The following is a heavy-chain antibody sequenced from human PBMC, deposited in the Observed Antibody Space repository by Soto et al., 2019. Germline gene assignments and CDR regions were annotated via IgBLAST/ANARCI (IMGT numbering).Heavy chain of an antibody. Sequence: SETLSLTCTVSGGSISSYYWSWIRQPPGKGLEWIGYIYYSESTNYNPSLKSRVTISLDTSKNQFSLKLSSVTAADTAVYYCARVGPVGVAAAGRGGHDAFDIWGKGTMVTVSS. V-gene: IGHV4-59*01. J-gene: IGHJ3*02. D-gene: IGHD6-13*01. CDR1: GGSISSYY. CDR2: IYYSEST. CDR3: ARVGPVGVAAAGRGGHDAFDI.